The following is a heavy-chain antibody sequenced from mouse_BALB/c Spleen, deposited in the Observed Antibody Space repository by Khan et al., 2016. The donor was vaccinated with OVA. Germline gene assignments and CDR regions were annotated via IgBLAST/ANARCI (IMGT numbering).Heavy chain of an antibody. Sequence: EVQLQQSGPELVKPGASVKMSCKASGYTFTSYVMHWVKQKPGQGLEWIGYINPYNDGTKYNEKFKGKATLTSDKSSSTAYLELSSLTSEDSAVYYFARRYYFGSSSFAYCGQGTLVTVSA. J-gene: IGHJ3*01. V-gene: IGHV1S136*01. D-gene: IGHD1-1*01. CDR2: INPYNDGT. CDR3: ARRYYFGSSSFAY. CDR1: GYTFTSYV.